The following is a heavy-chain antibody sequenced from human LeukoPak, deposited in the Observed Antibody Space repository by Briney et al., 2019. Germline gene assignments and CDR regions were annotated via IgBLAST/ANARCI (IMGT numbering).Heavy chain of an antibody. CDR3: ARSRYCSGGSCYPTMGY. Sequence: ASVKVSCKASGYTFTSYAMHWVRQAPGQRLEWMGWINAGNGNTKYSQKFQGRVTITRDTSASTAYMELSSLRSEVTAVYYCARSRYCSGGSCYPTMGYWGQGTLVTVSS. J-gene: IGHJ4*02. D-gene: IGHD2-15*01. CDR1: GYTFTSYA. CDR2: INAGNGNT. V-gene: IGHV1-3*01.